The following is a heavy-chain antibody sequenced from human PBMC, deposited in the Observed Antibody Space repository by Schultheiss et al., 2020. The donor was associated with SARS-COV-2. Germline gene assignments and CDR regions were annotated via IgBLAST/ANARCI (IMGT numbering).Heavy chain of an antibody. D-gene: IGHD6-6*01. J-gene: IGHJ4*02. CDR2: ISSGGGNQ. CDR1: GFSFRDYV. Sequence: GGSLRLSCAASGFSFRDYVMHWVRQAPGKGLEWVALISSGGGNQYYADSVKGRFTISRDNSRNTLYLQMNSLRAEDTALYYCARDGEAARFFDYWGQGTLVTVSS. CDR3: ARDGEAARFFDY. V-gene: IGHV3-30*06.